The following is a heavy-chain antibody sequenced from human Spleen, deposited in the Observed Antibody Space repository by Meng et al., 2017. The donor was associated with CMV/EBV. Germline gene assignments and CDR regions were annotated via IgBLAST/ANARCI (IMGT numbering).Heavy chain of an antibody. J-gene: IGHJ6*02. CDR2: ISTTSTYI. CDR3: AGFGVAITNGLDV. V-gene: IGHV3-21*01. D-gene: IGHD3-3*01. Sequence: GGSLRLSCAASGFTFNAFSMNWVRQAPGKGLEWVSSISTTSTYIYYADSVKGRFTISRDNAKNSLYLEMNSLRVEDTAVYYCAGFGVAITNGLDVWGQGTTVTVSS. CDR1: GFTFNAFS.